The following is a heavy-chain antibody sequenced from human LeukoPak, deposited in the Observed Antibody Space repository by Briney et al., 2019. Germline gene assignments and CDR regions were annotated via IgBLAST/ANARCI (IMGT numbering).Heavy chain of an antibody. D-gene: IGHD3-3*01. CDR1: GGSISSYY. J-gene: IGHJ6*03. Sequence: SETLSLTCTVSGGSISSYYWSWIRQPAGKGLEWIGRIYTCGSTNYNPSLKSRVTMSVDTSKNQFSLKLSSVTAADTAVYYCARDDTIFGVVTKDYYYYYMDVWGKGTTVTVSS. CDR2: IYTCGST. CDR3: ARDDTIFGVVTKDYYYYYMDV. V-gene: IGHV4-4*07.